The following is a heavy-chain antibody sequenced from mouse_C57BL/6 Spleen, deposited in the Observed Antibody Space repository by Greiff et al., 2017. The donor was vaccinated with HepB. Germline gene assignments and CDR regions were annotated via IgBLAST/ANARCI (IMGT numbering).Heavy chain of an antibody. CDR1: GYAFSSSW. V-gene: IGHV1-82*01. CDR2: IYPGDGDT. CDR3: ARSSYSNLYYFDY. D-gene: IGHD2-5*01. J-gene: IGHJ2*01. Sequence: QVQLKQSGPELVKPGASVKISCKASGYAFSSSWMNWVKQRPGKGLEWIGRIYPGDGDTNYNGKFKGKATLTADKSSSTAYMQLSSLTSEDSAVYFCARSSYSNLYYFDYWGQGTTLTVSS.